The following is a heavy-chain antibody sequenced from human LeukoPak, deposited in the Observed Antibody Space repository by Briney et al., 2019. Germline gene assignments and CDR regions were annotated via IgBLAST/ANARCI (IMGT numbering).Heavy chain of an antibody. D-gene: IGHD1-14*01. V-gene: IGHV4-34*01. CDR3: ARHKVTAWDYYYMDV. CDR1: GGSFSGYY. CDR2: INHSGST. Sequence: SETLSLTCAAYGGSFSGYYWSWIRQPPGKGLEWIGEINHSGSTNYNPSLKSRVTISVDTSKNQFSLKLSSVTAADTAVYYCARHKVTAWDYYYMDVWGKGTTVTISS. J-gene: IGHJ6*03.